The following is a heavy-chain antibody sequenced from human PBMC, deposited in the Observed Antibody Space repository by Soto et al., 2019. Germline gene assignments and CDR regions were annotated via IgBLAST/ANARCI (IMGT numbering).Heavy chain of an antibody. CDR3: VKGGGEEEDFDS. J-gene: IGHJ4*01. V-gene: IGHV3-30*18. D-gene: IGHD3-16*01. Sequence: GGSLRLSCAASGFTFSSYGMHWVRQAPGKGLEWVAVISYDGSNKYYADSVKGRFTISRDNSKNTLYLQMNSLRAEDTAVYYCVKGGGEEEDFDSWGQGTMVTVSS. CDR1: GFTFSSYG. CDR2: ISYDGSNK.